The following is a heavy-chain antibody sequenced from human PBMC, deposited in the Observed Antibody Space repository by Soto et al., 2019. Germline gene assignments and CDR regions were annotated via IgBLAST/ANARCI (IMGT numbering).Heavy chain of an antibody. CDR2: IYYSGST. V-gene: IGHV4-59*01. CDR3: ARGPRSGWFDF. Sequence: SETLSLTCTVSGGSISSYYWSWIRQPPGKGLEWIGYIYYSGSTYYNPSLKSRITISSDTSKNQFSLKLSSVTAADTAMYYCARGPRSGWFDFWGLGTLVTVS. J-gene: IGHJ4*02. D-gene: IGHD6-19*01. CDR1: GGSISSYY.